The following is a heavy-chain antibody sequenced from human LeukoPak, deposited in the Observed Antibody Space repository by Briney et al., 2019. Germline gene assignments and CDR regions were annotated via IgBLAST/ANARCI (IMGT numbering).Heavy chain of an antibody. Sequence: PGGSLRLSCAASGFTFSSYAMSWVRQAPGKGLEWVANIKQDGSEKYYVDSVKGRFTISRDNAKNSLYLQMNSLRAEDTAVYYCARENYYYYYMDVWGKGTTVTVSS. CDR3: ARENYYYYYMDV. V-gene: IGHV3-7*01. J-gene: IGHJ6*03. CDR2: IKQDGSEK. CDR1: GFTFSSYA.